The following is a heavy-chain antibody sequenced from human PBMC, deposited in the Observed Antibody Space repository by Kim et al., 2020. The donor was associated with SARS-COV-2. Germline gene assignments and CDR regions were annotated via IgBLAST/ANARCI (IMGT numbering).Heavy chain of an antibody. D-gene: IGHD1-7*01. J-gene: IGHJ1*01. Sequence: SETLSLTCTVSGDSMSADYWNWIRQSPGKGLEWIGYVYFRGATRYNPSLKSRVTISIDMSKSQFSLKLNSVTAADTAVYYCSRRETRELFTSDWG. CDR2: VYFRGAT. CDR3: SRRETRELFTSD. V-gene: IGHV4-59*08. CDR1: GDSMSADY.